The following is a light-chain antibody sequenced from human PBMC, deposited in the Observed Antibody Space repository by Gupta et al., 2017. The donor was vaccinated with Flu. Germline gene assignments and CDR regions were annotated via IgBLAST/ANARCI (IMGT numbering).Light chain of an antibody. CDR3: AAWDDSLSGWV. V-gene: IGLV1-47*01. J-gene: IGLJ3*02. CDR2: RNN. Sequence: GQRVTISCSGSSSNIGSNYVYWYQQLPGTAPKLLIYRNNQRPSGVPDRFSGSKSGTSASLAISGLRSEDEADYYCAAWDDSLSGWVFGGGTKLTVL. CDR1: SSNIGSNY.